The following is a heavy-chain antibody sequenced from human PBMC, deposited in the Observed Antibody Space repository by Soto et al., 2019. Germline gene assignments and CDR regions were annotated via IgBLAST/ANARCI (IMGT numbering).Heavy chain of an antibody. CDR2: LYWNDDK. CDR3: AHIDCTNGVCYRFQGDYVDY. Sequence: QITLKESGPTLVKPTQTLTLTCTFSGFSLSTSGVGVGWIRQPPGKTLEWLALLYWNDDKRYSPSLKSRLTITKDTSKNQVVLTMTNMYPVDTATYYCAHIDCTNGVCYRFQGDYVDYWGQGTLVTVSS. J-gene: IGHJ4*02. V-gene: IGHV2-5*01. CDR1: GFSLSTSGVG. D-gene: IGHD2-8*01.